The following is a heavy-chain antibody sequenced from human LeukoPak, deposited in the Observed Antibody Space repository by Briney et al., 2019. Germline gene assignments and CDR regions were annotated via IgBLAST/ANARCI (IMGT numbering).Heavy chain of an antibody. CDR1: GFTFSSYA. Sequence: PGGSLRLSCAASGFTFSSYAMSWVRQAPGTGLEWVAAISGSGGGTDYADSVKGRFTISRDNSKNTLYLQMNSLRAEDTAVYYCAKGNYEFSGGSCSAWGQGIVVTVSS. CDR3: AKGNYEFSGGSCSA. J-gene: IGHJ4*02. CDR2: ISGSGGGT. V-gene: IGHV3-23*01. D-gene: IGHD2-15*01.